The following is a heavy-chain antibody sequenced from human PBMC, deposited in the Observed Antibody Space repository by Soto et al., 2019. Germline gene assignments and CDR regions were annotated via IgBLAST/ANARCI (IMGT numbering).Heavy chain of an antibody. D-gene: IGHD3-9*01. Sequence: QVQLVESGGGVVQPGRSLRLSCAASGFTFSSYGMHWVRQAPGKGLEWVAVIWYDGSNKYYADSVKGRFTISRDNSKNTLYLQMNSLRAEDTAVYYCARAPYDILTGYWTYYFDYWGQGTLVTVSS. V-gene: IGHV3-33*01. CDR3: ARAPYDILTGYWTYYFDY. CDR1: GFTFSSYG. J-gene: IGHJ4*02. CDR2: IWYDGSNK.